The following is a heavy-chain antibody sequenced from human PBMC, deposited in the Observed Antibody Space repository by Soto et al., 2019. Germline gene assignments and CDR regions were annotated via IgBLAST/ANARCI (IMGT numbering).Heavy chain of an antibody. D-gene: IGHD3-3*01. J-gene: IGHJ4*02. CDR2: IYYSGAT. CDR3: ARVDDFWSGYYGAFDY. CDR1: GGSISSSSYY. Sequence: QVQLQESGPGLVKPSETLSLTCTVSGGSISSSSYYWGWIRQPPGKRLEWIANIYYSGATYYNPSLKRRFTISLDTSKNQFSLKLSSVTAADTAVYYCARVDDFWSGYYGAFDYWGQGTLVTVSS. V-gene: IGHV4-39*01.